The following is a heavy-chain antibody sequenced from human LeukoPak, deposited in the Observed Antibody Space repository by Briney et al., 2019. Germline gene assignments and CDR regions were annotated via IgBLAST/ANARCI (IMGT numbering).Heavy chain of an antibody. CDR2: IGQDGTDK. Sequence: PGGSLRLSCAVSGFTFTNYWMTWVRQAPGKGLEWVANIGQDGTDKYYVDSVVGRFTISRDNAQNLLYLHMNSLRAEDTAVYYCAELGITMIGGVWGKGTTVTISS. D-gene: IGHD3-10*02. CDR1: GFTFTNYW. J-gene: IGHJ6*04. V-gene: IGHV3-7*01. CDR3: AELGITMIGGV.